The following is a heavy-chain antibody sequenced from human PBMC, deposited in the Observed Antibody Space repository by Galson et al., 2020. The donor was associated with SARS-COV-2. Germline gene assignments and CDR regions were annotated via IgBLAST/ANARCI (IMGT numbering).Heavy chain of an antibody. D-gene: IGHD3-22*01. V-gene: IGHV4-39*07. J-gene: IGHJ5*02. CDR2: ISYTGSN. CDR3: ARGASYYDTSGYTSWFDP. Sequence: SETLSLTCSVSGGSISNSDYSWAWVRQPPGKGLEWIGSISYTGSNYYYHNPSLASRVSLSIDMSKNQFSLKVTSVTAADTAVYYCARGASYYDTSGYTSWFDPWGQGTLVTVSS. CDR1: GGSISNSDYS.